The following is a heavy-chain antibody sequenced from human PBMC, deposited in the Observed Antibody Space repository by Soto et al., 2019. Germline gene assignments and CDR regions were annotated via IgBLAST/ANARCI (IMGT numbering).Heavy chain of an antibody. CDR2: IYASDST. Sequence: ESGGGLIQPGGSLRLSCAVSGLTVSSYAMSWVRQAPGEGLEWVSVIYASDSTHYADSVKGRFTISRDNSKNTLFLQMNSLRAEDTAVYYCAKGWMDVWGQGITVTVS. V-gene: IGHV3-53*01. CDR3: AKGWMDV. CDR1: GLTVSSYA. J-gene: IGHJ6*02.